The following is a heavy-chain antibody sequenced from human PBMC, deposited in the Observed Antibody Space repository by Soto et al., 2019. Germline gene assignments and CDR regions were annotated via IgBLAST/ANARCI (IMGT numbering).Heavy chain of an antibody. CDR1: GGSFTGYY. D-gene: IGHD3-3*02. CDR2: INYRGSS. V-gene: IGHV4-34*01. CDR3: VRGQPHRITIFEVVIRSYDYGMDV. Sequence: QVQLQQWGAGLLKPSETLSLTCAVYGGSFTGYYWTWIRQTPGKGLEWIGEINYRGSSYYNPSLESRISMAVDTSKNQCSLKLRSVTAADTAVYFCVRGQPHRITIFEVVIRSYDYGMDVWGQGTTVTVSS. J-gene: IGHJ6*02.